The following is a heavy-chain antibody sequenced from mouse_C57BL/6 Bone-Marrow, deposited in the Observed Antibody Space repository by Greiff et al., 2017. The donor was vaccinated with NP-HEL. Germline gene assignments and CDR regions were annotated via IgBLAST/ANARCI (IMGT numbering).Heavy chain of an antibody. V-gene: IGHV1-42*01. CDR2: INPSTGGT. J-gene: IGHJ4*01. CDR3: ARGPSYAMDY. Sequence: EVQLQQSGPELVKPGASVKISCKASGYSFTGYYMNWVKQSPEKSLEWIGEINPSTGGTTYNQKFKAKATLTVDKSSSTAYMQLKSLTSEDSAVYYCARGPSYAMDYWGQGTSVTVSS. CDR1: GYSFTGYY.